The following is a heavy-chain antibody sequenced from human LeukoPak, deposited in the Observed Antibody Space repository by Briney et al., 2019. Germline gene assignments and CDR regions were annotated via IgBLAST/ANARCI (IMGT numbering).Heavy chain of an antibody. J-gene: IGHJ5*02. CDR1: GFTFSSYA. V-gene: IGHV3-23*01. Sequence: PGGSLRLSFAASGFTFSSYAMSWVRQAPGKGLEWVSAISGSGGSTYYADSVKGRFTISRDNSKNTLYLQMNSLRAEDTAVYYCASRIAAAGIFGPWGQGTLVTVSS. D-gene: IGHD6-13*01. CDR3: ASRIAAAGIFGP. CDR2: ISGSGGST.